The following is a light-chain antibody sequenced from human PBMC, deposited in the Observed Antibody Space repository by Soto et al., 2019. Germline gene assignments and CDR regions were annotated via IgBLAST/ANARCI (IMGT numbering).Light chain of an antibody. CDR3: QQRSNWPPLFT. J-gene: IGKJ3*01. Sequence: DIQMTQSPSAMSASVGDRVTITCRASQGIDNYLAWFQQKPGKVPQRLIYAASTLQSGVPSRFSGSGSGTEFTLTISSLQPEDFAVYYCQQRSNWPPLFTFGPGTKVDIK. CDR1: QGIDNY. CDR2: AAS. V-gene: IGKV1-17*03.